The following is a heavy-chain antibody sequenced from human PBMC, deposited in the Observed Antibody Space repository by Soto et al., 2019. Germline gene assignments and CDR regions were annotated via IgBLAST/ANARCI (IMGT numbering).Heavy chain of an antibody. CDR2: TYYSGST. CDR3: ARDRGGYYYDSSANWFDP. CDR1: GGSISSGGYY. Sequence: SETLSLTCTVSGGSISSGGYYWSWIRQHPGKGLEWIGYTYYSGSTYYNPSLKSRVTISVDTSKNQFSLKLSSVTAADTAVYYCARDRGGYYYDSSANWFDPWGQGTLATVSS. D-gene: IGHD3-22*01. J-gene: IGHJ5*02. V-gene: IGHV4-31*03.